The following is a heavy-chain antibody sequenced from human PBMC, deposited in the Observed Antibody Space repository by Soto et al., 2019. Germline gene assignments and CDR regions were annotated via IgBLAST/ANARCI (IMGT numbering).Heavy chain of an antibody. V-gene: IGHV3-23*01. Sequence: GGSLRLSCAASGLTFSSYVMRWVRQAPGKGLQWVSSISGSGGSTYYADSVKGRFTISRDNSKNTLYLQMNSLRAEDTAVYFCARGYCSGDTCYHIDDWGQGTLVTVSS. CDR1: GLTFSSYV. CDR2: ISGSGGST. D-gene: IGHD2-15*01. CDR3: ARGYCSGDTCYHIDD. J-gene: IGHJ4*02.